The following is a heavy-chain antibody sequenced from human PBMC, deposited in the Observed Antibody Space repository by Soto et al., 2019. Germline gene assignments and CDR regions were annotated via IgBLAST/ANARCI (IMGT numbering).Heavy chain of an antibody. J-gene: IGHJ4*02. V-gene: IGHV3-23*01. CDR1: GFTFSSYA. Sequence: GGSLRLSCAASGFTFSSYAMSWLRQAPGKGLEWVSAMSGSGDSTYYADSVKGRFTISRDNSKNRLYLQMNSLRAEDTAVYYCANVIVVVPAAISSYWGQGT. CDR3: ANVIVVVPAAISSY. CDR2: MSGSGDST. D-gene: IGHD2-2*01.